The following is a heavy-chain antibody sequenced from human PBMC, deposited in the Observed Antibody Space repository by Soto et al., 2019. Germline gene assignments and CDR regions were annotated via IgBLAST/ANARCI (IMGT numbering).Heavy chain of an antibody. D-gene: IGHD3-22*01. CDR1: GGSISSYY. Sequence: SETLSLTCTVSGGSISSYYWSWIRQPPGKGLEWIGYIYYSGSTNYNPSRKSRVTISVDTSKNQFSLKLSSVTAADTAVYYCARLRGYYDSSGYESYAFDIWGQGTMVTVSS. CDR3: ARLRGYYDSSGYESYAFDI. J-gene: IGHJ3*02. V-gene: IGHV4-59*01. CDR2: IYYSGST.